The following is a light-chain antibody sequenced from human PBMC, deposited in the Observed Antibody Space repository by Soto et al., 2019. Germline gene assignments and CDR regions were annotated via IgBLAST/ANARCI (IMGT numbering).Light chain of an antibody. Sequence: DIHMTQSPSTLSASVGDRVTITCRASQSISIWLAWYQQKPGKAPNLLIYKTSSLETGVPSRFSGSGSGTEFTLSISSRQPYDFATYYCQHWNDYSWTFGQGTKVEVK. CDR2: KTS. CDR1: QSISIW. J-gene: IGKJ1*01. V-gene: IGKV1-5*03. CDR3: QHWNDYSWT.